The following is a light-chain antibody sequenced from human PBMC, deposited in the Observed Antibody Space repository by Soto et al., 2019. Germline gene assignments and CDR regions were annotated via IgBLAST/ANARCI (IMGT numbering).Light chain of an antibody. Sequence: EIVLTQSPGTLYLSPGERAPLSCRASQSVISNYLAWYQQKPGQAPRLLIYGASSRATGIPDRFSGSGSGTDFTLTISRLEPEYVAVYYCQQYGSSPRTFGQGTKVEIK. CDR3: QQYGSSPRT. CDR2: GAS. V-gene: IGKV3-20*01. CDR1: QSVISNY. J-gene: IGKJ1*01.